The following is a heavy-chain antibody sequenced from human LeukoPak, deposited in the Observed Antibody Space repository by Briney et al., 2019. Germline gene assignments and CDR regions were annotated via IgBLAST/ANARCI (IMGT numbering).Heavy chain of an antibody. Sequence: ASVKVSCKASGYTFTSYGISWVRQAPGQGLEWMGWISAYNGNTNYAQKLQGRVTMTTDTSTSTAYMELRSLRSDDTAVYCCARDVFLEWFEDYMDVWGKGTTVTVSS. D-gene: IGHD3-3*01. CDR2: ISAYNGNT. CDR1: GYTFTSYG. V-gene: IGHV1-18*01. J-gene: IGHJ6*03. CDR3: ARDVFLEWFEDYMDV.